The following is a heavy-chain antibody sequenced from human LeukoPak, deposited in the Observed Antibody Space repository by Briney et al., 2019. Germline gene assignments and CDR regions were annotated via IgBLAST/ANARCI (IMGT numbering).Heavy chain of an antibody. Sequence: GASVKVSCKASGYTFTSYDFNWVRQATGQRPEWMGWMSPNSGDTGYAQKFQDRVTMTRNTSISTAYMELSSLGSDDTAVYYCARAPPYDILTGSPFDYWGQGTLVTVSS. CDR1: GYTFTSYD. V-gene: IGHV1-8*01. CDR2: MSPNSGDT. CDR3: ARAPPYDILTGSPFDY. J-gene: IGHJ4*02. D-gene: IGHD3-9*01.